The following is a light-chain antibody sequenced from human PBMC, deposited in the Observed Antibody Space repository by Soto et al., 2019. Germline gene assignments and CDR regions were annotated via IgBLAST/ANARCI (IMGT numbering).Light chain of an antibody. CDR2: RNN. CDR1: SSNIGSNF. Sequence: QSAVTQPPSASGTPGQRVTISCSGSSSNIGSNFIYWYQQLPGTAPKLLIYRNNERPSGVPDRFSGSKSGTSASLAISGLRSEDEADYHCAAWDDSLSGVVFGGGTQLTVL. CDR3: AAWDDSLSGVV. J-gene: IGLJ2*01. V-gene: IGLV1-47*01.